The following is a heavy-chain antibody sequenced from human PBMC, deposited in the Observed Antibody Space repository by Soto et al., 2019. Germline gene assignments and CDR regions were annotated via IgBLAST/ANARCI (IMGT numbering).Heavy chain of an antibody. J-gene: IGHJ4*02. D-gene: IGHD2-15*01. V-gene: IGHV4-39*01. CDR2: VYYSGGA. CDR3: LRVGEAATRHTDFDS. CDR1: GGSIDNSHSI. Sequence: PSETLSLTCDVSGGSIDNSHSICGWIRQPPGKGLEFIGSVYYSGGAYYNPSLKSRVTGSVETSKNQLSLRVNSVTAADTAVYYCLRVGEAATRHTDFDSWGQGILVT.